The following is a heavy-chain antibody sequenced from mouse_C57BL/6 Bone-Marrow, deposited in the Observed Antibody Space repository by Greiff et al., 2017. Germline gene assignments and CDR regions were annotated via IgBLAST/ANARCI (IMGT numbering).Heavy chain of an antibody. CDR2: ISDGGSYT. J-gene: IGHJ3*01. V-gene: IGHV5-4*03. CDR3: ARRPRDYYGSSFAY. D-gene: IGHD1-1*01. CDR1: GFTFSSYA. Sequence: DVMLVESGGGLVKPGGSLKLSCAASGFTFSSYAMSWVRQTPEKRLEWVATISDGGSYTYYPDNVKGRFTISRDNAKNNLYLQMSHLKSEDTAMYYCARRPRDYYGSSFAYWGQGTLVTVSA.